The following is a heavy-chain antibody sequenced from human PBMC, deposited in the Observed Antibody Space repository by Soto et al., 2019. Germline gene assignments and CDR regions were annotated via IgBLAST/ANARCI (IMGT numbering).Heavy chain of an antibody. CDR1: GFTFSSYA. J-gene: IGHJ4*02. Sequence: GWSLRLSCAASGFTFSSYAMSWVRQAPGKGLEWVPAISGSGGSTYYADSVKGRFTISRDNAKNSLYLQMNSLRAEDTAVYYCARGRGFLRRKFISSWVLDDWGQGTLVTVSS. D-gene: IGHD6-13*01. CDR2: ISGSGGST. CDR3: ARGRGFLRRKFISSWVLDD. V-gene: IGHV3-23*01.